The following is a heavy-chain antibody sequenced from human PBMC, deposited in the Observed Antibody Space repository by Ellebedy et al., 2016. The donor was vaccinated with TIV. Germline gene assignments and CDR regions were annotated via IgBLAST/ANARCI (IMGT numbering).Heavy chain of an antibody. D-gene: IGHD6-13*01. J-gene: IGHJ4*02. CDR3: TRRSRIAAAATRGRFFDY. V-gene: IGHV3-23*01. CDR2: LGGSSENT. CDR1: GFTFSNYA. Sequence: GESLKISCAASGFTFSNYAMSWVRQAPGKGLEWVSALGGSSENTYYADSVQGRFTISRDNSENTLYLQMNSLKTEDTAVYYCTRRSRIAAAATRGRFFDYWGQGTLVTVSS.